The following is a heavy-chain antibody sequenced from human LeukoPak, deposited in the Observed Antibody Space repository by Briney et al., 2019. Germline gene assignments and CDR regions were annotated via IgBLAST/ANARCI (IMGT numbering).Heavy chain of an antibody. CDR1: GFTFSSSS. Sequence: GGSLRLSCAASGFTFSSSSMDWVRQAPGKGLEWVSSISSSSSTIFYADSVKGRFTIPRDNAKNSLYLQMNSLRDEDTAVYYCARGLSSVGNYWGQGTLVTVSS. D-gene: IGHD2-15*01. J-gene: IGHJ4*02. CDR2: ISSSSSTI. V-gene: IGHV3-48*02. CDR3: ARGLSSVGNY.